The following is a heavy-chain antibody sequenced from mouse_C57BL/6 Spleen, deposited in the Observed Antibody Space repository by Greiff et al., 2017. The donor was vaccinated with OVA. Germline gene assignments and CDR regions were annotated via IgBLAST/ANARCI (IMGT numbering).Heavy chain of an antibody. CDR1: GYTFTDYE. CDR2: IDPETGGT. CDR3: TRLGWEAWFAY. D-gene: IGHD4-1*01. Sequence: QVQLQQSGAELVRPGASVTLSCKASGYTFTDYEMHWVKQTPVHGLEWIGAIDPETGGTAYNQKFKGKAILTADKSSSTAYMELRSLTSEDSAVYYCTRLGWEAWFAYWGQGTLVTVSA. V-gene: IGHV1-15*01. J-gene: IGHJ3*01.